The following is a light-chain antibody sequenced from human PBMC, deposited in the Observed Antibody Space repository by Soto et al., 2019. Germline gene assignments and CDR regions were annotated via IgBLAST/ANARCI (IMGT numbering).Light chain of an antibody. J-gene: IGKJ1*01. CDR2: RAS. V-gene: IGKV3-20*01. CDR3: QHFGNSLWT. Sequence: EIVLTQSPGTLSLSPGERATLSCRASQSVSSSYLAWYQQKPGQAPRVLIYRASIRATGISDRFSGSGSGTDFTLTISGLEPEDFAMYYCQHFGNSLWTFGQGTKVDIK. CDR1: QSVSSSY.